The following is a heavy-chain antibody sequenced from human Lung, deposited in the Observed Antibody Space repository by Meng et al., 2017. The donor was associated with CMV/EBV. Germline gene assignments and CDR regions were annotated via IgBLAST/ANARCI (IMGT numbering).Heavy chain of an antibody. CDR2: ISWDGSIT. Sequence: GESPKIPCEVSGFTLSNFLMHWIRQAPGKGLEGVAVISWDGSITKYADPVRGRFTISRDDSKNTLFLHTNSLRLDDTAVYYCARDPIKGAPDHFDYWGQVXLVTVSS. CDR3: ARDPIKGAPDHFDY. D-gene: IGHD3-16*01. J-gene: IGHJ4*02. CDR1: GFTLSNFL. V-gene: IGHV3-30-3*01.